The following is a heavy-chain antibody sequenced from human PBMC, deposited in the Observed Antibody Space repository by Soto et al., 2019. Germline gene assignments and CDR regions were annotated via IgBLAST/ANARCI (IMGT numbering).Heavy chain of an antibody. CDR1: GHSLTDLS. V-gene: IGHV1-24*01. D-gene: IGHD3-16*01. J-gene: IGHJ4*02. CDR3: ATTRTTYVYDFDS. CDR2: FDPEEGEI. Sequence: ASVKVSCKVAGHSLTDLSMHWVRQGPGRGLEWLGGFDPEEGEIIYAQNFQGRIRLTEDTSTDTAFMELNSLKSEDTAIYYCATTRTTYVYDFDSWGQGTLVTVSA.